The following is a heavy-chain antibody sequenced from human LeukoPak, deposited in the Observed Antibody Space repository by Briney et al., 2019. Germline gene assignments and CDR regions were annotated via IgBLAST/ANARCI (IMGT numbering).Heavy chain of an antibody. CDR1: GGSISSYY. V-gene: IGHV4-59*01. CDR2: IYYSGST. Sequence: KSSETLSLTCTVSGGSISSYYWSWIRQPPGKGLEWIGYIYYSGSTNYNPSLKSRVTISVDTSKNQFSLKLSSVTAADTAVYYCARVDSSGWYAITYWGQGTLVTVSS. D-gene: IGHD6-19*01. J-gene: IGHJ4*02. CDR3: ARVDSSGWYAITY.